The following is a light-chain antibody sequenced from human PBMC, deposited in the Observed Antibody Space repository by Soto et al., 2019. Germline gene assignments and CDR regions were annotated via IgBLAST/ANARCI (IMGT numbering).Light chain of an antibody. V-gene: IGKV3-20*01. J-gene: IGKJ1*01. CDR2: GSS. CDR1: LSVSVY. Sequence: MLPPSPATLSLSPGERAPLSCRTSLSVSVYLDWYQQKPGQAPRLLIYGSSSRATGIPDRFSGSGSGTDFTLTISRLEPEDFAVYYCQQYGSSGTFGQGTKVDI. CDR3: QQYGSSGT.